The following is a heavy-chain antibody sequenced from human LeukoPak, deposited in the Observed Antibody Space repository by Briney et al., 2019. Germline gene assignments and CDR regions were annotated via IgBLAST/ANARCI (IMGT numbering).Heavy chain of an antibody. D-gene: IGHD4-17*01. CDR3: ATAGVNGDYYFDF. V-gene: IGHV3-7*05. CDR1: GFTFSSFW. J-gene: IGHJ4*02. Sequence: GGSLRLSCAASGFTFSSFWMRWVRQAPGKGLEWVANIKHDGSETYYVDSVEGRFTISRDNAKNSLYLQMNSLRAEDTAVYYCATAGVNGDYYFDFWGQGTLVTVSS. CDR2: IKHDGSET.